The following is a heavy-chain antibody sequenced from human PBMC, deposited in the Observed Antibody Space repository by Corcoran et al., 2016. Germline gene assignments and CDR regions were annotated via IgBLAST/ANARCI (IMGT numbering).Heavy chain of an antibody. V-gene: IGHV3-30*03. CDR2: ISYDGSNK. CDR3: AAGYSSSWYAEYFQH. Sequence: QVQLVESGGGVVQPGRSLRLSCAASGFTFSSYGMHWVRQAPGKGLEWVAVISYDGSNKYYADSVKGRFTISRDNSKNTLYLQMNSLRAEDTAVYYCAAGYSSSWYAEYFQHWGQGTLVTVSS. CDR1: GFTFSSYG. J-gene: IGHJ1*01. D-gene: IGHD6-13*01.